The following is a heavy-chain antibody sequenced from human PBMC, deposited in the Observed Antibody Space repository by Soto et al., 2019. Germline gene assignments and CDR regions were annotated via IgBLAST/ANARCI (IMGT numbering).Heavy chain of an antibody. CDR2: IYYSGRT. CDR3: ARQRTTVVTPAYFEH. CDR1: VESISSSSYY. D-gene: IGHD2-21*02. Sequence: SETLSLTCIVSVESISSSSYYWGWIRQPPWKGLEWIGSIYYSGRTYYNPSFKSRVTISIDTSKNQFSLKLSSVTATDTAVYYCARQRTTVVTPAYFEHWGQGALVIVSS. V-gene: IGHV4-39*01. J-gene: IGHJ4*02.